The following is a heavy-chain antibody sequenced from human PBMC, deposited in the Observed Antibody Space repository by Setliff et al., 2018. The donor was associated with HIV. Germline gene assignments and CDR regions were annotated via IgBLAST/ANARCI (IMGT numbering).Heavy chain of an antibody. Sequence: GGSLRLSCAASGFTFSNYVMTWVRQAPGKGLEWVSAISGLSNVRNYADSVKGRFTISRDFSRDKDFLQMDNLRPEDTAIYYCARRTSGPAGIDYWGQGTLVTVS. D-gene: IGHD1-26*01. CDR3: ARRTSGPAGIDY. CDR1: GFTFSNYV. J-gene: IGHJ4*02. CDR2: ISGLSNVR. V-gene: IGHV3-23*01.